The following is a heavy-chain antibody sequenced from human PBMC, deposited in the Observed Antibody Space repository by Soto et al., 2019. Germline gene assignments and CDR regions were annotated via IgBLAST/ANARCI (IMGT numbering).Heavy chain of an antibody. CDR1: GFSLSNARMG. J-gene: IGHJ5*02. CDR3: ARIAAAADPNWLDP. Sequence: SGPTLVNPTETLTLTCTVSGFSLSNARMGVSWIRQPPGKALEWLAHIFSNDEKSYSTSLKSGLTISKDTSKSQVVLTMSNMDPVDTATYYCARIAAAADPNWLDPSGPGAMVTVSS. V-gene: IGHV2-26*01. D-gene: IGHD6-13*01. CDR2: IFSNDEK.